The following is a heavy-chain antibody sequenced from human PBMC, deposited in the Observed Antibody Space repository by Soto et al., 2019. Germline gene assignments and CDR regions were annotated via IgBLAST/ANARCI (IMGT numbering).Heavy chain of an antibody. Sequence: SETLSLTCTVSGGSVSSGNYYWSWIRQPPGKGLEWIGYFYYTGSTNYNPSLKSRVTISIDASKNQFSLRLSSVTAADTAVYYCARSVFPWGQGTLVTVSS. CDR2: FYYTGST. J-gene: IGHJ5*02. V-gene: IGHV4-61*01. CDR3: ARSVFP. CDR1: GGSVSSGNYY.